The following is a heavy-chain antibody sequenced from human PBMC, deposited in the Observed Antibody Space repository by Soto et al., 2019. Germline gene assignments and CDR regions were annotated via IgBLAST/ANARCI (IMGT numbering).Heavy chain of an antibody. CDR2: FDPEDGET. CDR1: GYTLTELS. D-gene: IGHD3-22*01. Sequence: ASVKVSCKVSGYTLTELSMHWVRQAPGKGLEWMGGFDPEDGETIYAQKFQGRVTMTEDTSTDTAYMELSSLRSEDTAVYYCATDALAFTIIGKSYYLDVWGKETPATAS. J-gene: IGHJ6*03. CDR3: ATDALAFTIIGKSYYLDV. V-gene: IGHV1-24*01.